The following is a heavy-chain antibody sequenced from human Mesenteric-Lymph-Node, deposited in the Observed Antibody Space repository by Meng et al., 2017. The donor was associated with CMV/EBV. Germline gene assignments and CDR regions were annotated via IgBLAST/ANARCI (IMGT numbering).Heavy chain of an antibody. Sequence: GSSLRLSGEASGLTFNAYPMSWSRQAPGKGLDWFSTISGSGDSTYSADSVKGRFTISRDNSKNTLYLEMNSLRAEDTAIYYCAKYQGSSWGSAFGHWGQGMLVTVSS. CDR1: GLTFNAYP. V-gene: IGHV3-23*01. D-gene: IGHD6-13*01. J-gene: IGHJ4*02. CDR3: AKYQGSSWGSAFGH. CDR2: ISGSGDST.